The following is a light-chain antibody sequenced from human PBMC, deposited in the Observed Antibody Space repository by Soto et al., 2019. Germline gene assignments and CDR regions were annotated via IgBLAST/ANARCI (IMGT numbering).Light chain of an antibody. CDR1: QSVSSSY. CDR2: GAS. Sequence: EIVLTQSPGTLSLSPGERATLSCRASQSVSSSYLAWYQQKPGQAPRLLIYGASSRANGIPDRFSGSGSGTDFTLTISRLGPEDFAVYYCQQYGSSPQTFGQGTKVEIK. V-gene: IGKV3-20*01. CDR3: QQYGSSPQT. J-gene: IGKJ1*01.